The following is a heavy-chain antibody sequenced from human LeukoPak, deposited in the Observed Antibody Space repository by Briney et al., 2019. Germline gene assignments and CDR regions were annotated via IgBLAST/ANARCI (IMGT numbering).Heavy chain of an antibody. D-gene: IGHD3-10*02. V-gene: IGHV3-48*04. Sequence: GGSLRLSCAASRFTFSSYTMTWVRQTPGKGLEWVSYISSSGSTIYYADSVKGRFTISRDNAKNSLYLQMNSLRAEDTAVYYCAELGITMIGGVWGKGTTVTISS. CDR1: RFTFSSYT. J-gene: IGHJ6*04. CDR3: AELGITMIGGV. CDR2: ISSSGSTI.